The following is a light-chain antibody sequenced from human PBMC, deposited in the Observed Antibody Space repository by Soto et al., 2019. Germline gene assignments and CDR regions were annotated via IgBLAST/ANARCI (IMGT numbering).Light chain of an antibody. J-gene: IGLJ2*01. CDR2: DNN. Sequence: QSVLTQPPSVSAAPGQKATISCSGTSSNIGENPVFWYQQVPITAPKLLIYDNNRRPSGIPDRLSGSKSGTSATLGITGLQTGDEADYYCVAWDNGLSAVIFGGGTKVTVL. CDR3: VAWDNGLSAVI. V-gene: IGLV1-51*01. CDR1: SSNIGENP.